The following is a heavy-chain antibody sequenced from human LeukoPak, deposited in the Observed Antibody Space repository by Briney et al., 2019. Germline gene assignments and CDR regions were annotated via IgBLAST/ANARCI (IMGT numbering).Heavy chain of an antibody. CDR2: IKSKTDGGTT. CDR3: TTEDYGDYVPDY. D-gene: IGHD4-17*01. Sequence: PGGSLRLSCAASGFTFSKAWMSWVRQAPGKGLEWVGQIKSKTDGGTTDYAAPVKGRFTISRDDSKNSLYLLMSSLKTEDTAVYYCTTEDYGDYVPDYWGQGTLVTVSS. CDR1: GFTFSKAW. J-gene: IGHJ4*02. V-gene: IGHV3-15*01.